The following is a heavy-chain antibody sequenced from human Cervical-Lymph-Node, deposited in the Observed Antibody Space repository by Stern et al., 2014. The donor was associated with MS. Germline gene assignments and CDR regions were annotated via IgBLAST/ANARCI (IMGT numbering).Heavy chain of an antibody. CDR3: AREVAGHRLGMMDV. D-gene: IGHD6-19*01. CDR1: GYTFTNYY. J-gene: IGHJ6*02. CDR2: INPSGGST. V-gene: IGHV1-46*01. Sequence: QVQLVQSGAEVKKPGASVKVSCKASGYTFTNYYMHWVRQAPGQGLEWMGIINPSGGSTTYAQKFQGRVTMTRDTSTSTVYMELNSLRSEDTAVYYCAREVAGHRLGMMDVWGQGTTVTVSS.